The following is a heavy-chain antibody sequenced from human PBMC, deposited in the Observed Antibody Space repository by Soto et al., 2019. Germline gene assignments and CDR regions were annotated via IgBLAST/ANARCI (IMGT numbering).Heavy chain of an antibody. Sequence: SVKVSCKASGGTFSSYAISWVRQAPGQGLEWMGGIIPIFGTANYAQKFQGRVTITADESTSTAYMELSSLRSEDTAVYYCARDLDIVVVPAAIPRPYYYYGMDVWGQGTTVTVSS. CDR1: GGTFSSYA. J-gene: IGHJ6*02. CDR3: ARDLDIVVVPAAIPRPYYYYGMDV. D-gene: IGHD2-2*02. V-gene: IGHV1-69*13. CDR2: IIPIFGTA.